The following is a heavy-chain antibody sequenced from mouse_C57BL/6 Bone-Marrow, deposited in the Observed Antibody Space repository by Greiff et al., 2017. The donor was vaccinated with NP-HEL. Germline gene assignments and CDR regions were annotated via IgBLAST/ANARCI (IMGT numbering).Heavy chain of an antibody. D-gene: IGHD2-4*01. CDR2: IDPSDSYT. V-gene: IGHV1-69*01. Sequence: VQLQQPGAELVMPGASVKLSCKASGYTFTSYWMHWVKQRPGQGLEWIGEIDPSDSYTNYNQKFKGKSTLTVDKSSSTAYMQLSSLTSEDSAVYYCARGGIVSTMITTKVFDYWGQGTTLTVSS. J-gene: IGHJ2*01. CDR3: ARGGIVSTMITTKVFDY. CDR1: GYTFTSYW.